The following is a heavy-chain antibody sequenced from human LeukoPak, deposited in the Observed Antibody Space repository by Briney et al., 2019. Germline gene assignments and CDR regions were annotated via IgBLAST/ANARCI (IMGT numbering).Heavy chain of an antibody. J-gene: IGHJ3*02. CDR2: ISHSGST. CDR3: ARDRLATTAYDALDI. Sequence: ASETLSLTCTVSGDSISGYYWSWIRRPPGKGLEWLGCISHSGSTIYNPSLKSRFAMSLDTSKNQFSLRLSSVTAADTAMYYCARDRLATTAYDALDIWGQGTMVAVSS. CDR1: GDSISGYY. V-gene: IGHV4-59*01. D-gene: IGHD4-17*01.